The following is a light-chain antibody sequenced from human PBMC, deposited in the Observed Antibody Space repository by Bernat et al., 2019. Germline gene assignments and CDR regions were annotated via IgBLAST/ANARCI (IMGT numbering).Light chain of an antibody. Sequence: QSVLTQPPSASGTPGQRVTISCSGSSSNIGSNIVYWYQQFPGTAPKLLIYSNNQRPSGVPDRFSGSKSGTSASLAISGLRSEDEADNYCAAWDDSLSGRVFGGGTKLTVL. J-gene: IGLJ3*02. CDR3: AAWDDSLSGRV. CDR1: SSNIGSNI. V-gene: IGLV1-47*02. CDR2: SNN.